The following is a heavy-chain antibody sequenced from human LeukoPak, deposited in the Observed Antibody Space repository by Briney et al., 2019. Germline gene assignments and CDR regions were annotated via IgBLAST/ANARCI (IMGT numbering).Heavy chain of an antibody. D-gene: IGHD1-26*01. Sequence: GGSLRLSCAASGFTFSSYGMSWVRQAPGKGLEWVSAISGSGGSTYYADSVKGRFTISRDNSKNTLYLQMNSLRAEDTAVYYCAKDSGESGSPAAFDIWGQGTMVTVSS. CDR2: ISGSGGST. CDR1: GFTFSSYG. V-gene: IGHV3-23*01. J-gene: IGHJ3*02. CDR3: AKDSGESGSPAAFDI.